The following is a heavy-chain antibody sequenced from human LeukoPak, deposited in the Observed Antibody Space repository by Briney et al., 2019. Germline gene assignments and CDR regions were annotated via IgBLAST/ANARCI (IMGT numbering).Heavy chain of an antibody. CDR1: GGSISSYY. V-gene: IGHV4-59*08. CDR2: IYYSGST. Sequence: PSETLSLTCTVSGGSISSYYWSWIRQPPGKGLEWVGYIYYSGSTNYNPSLKSRVTMSVDTSKNQFSLKLSSVTAADTAVYYCARLVATSRFDPWGQGTLVTVSS. D-gene: IGHD5-12*01. CDR3: ARLVATSRFDP. J-gene: IGHJ5*02.